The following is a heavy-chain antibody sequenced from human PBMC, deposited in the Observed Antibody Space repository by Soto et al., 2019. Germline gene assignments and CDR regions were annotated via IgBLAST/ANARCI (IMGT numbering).Heavy chain of an antibody. D-gene: IGHD4-17*01. CDR3: ARDPNGDYIGAFDI. CDR2: IWGSSHST. V-gene: IGHV3-23*01. Sequence: EVQVLESGGGFVVPGGSLSLSCTTSTFTFSTYAMTWVRQAPGKGLQWVSSIWGSSHSTNYADSVKGRFTISRDNSKNTLYLQLSSLRAEDTATYYCARDPNGDYIGAFDILGQGIVVTVSS. CDR1: TFTFSTYA. J-gene: IGHJ3*02.